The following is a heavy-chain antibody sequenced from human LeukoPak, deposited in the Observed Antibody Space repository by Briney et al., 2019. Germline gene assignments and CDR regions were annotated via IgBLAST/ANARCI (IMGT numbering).Heavy chain of an antibody. CDR1: GFTFSSYS. J-gene: IGHJ4*02. V-gene: IGHV3-21*04. CDR3: ARGSYDYVWGSYRSPPDY. D-gene: IGHD3-16*02. Sequence: GGFLRLSCAASGFTFSSYSMNWVRQAPGKGLEWVSSISSSSSYIYYADSVKSRFTISRDNAKNSLYLQMNSLRAEDTAVYYCARGSYDYVWGSYRSPPDYWGQGTLVTVSS. CDR2: ISSSSSYI.